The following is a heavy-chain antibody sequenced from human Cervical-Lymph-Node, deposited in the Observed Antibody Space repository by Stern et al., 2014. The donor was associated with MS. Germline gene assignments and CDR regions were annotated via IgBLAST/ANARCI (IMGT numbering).Heavy chain of an antibody. CDR1: GFTFSSYW. J-gene: IGHJ4*02. CDR3: ARAYAGNRNFDY. V-gene: IGHV3-74*02. CDR2: INYDGSSI. Sequence: EVQLVESGGGLVQPGGSLRLSCAASGFTFSSYWMHWVRQAPWKGLVWVSRINYDGSSIAYADSVKGRFTISRDNAKNMLYLQMSSLGAEDTAVYHCARAYAGNRNFDYWGQGALVTVSS. D-gene: IGHD4-23*01.